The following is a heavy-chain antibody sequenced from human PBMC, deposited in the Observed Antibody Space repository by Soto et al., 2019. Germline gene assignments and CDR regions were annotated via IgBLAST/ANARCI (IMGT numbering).Heavy chain of an antibody. CDR1: GDSVSSNIAA. V-gene: IGHV6-1*01. J-gene: IGHJ3*02. CDR2: TYYRAMWFH. D-gene: IGHD6-19*01. CDR3: VRGLAVVFAI. Sequence: PSQTLSLTCAISGDSVSSNIAAWNWIRQSPSRGLEWLGRTYYRAMWFHDYAVSVKSRITINPDTSKNHFSLQLNSVTPEDTAVYYCVRGLAVVFAICGRGTMETVSS.